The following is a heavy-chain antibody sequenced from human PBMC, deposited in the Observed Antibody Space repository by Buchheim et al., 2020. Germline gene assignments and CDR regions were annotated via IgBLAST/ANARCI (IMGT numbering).Heavy chain of an antibody. V-gene: IGHV5-51*03. CDR1: GYSFTSYW. Sequence: EVQLVQSGAEVKKPGESLKISCKGSGYSFTSYWIGWVRQMPGKGLEWVGIIYPGDSDTRYSPSFQGRVTISADKSISTDFLQCSSLKASDTAMYYCARRKYCSGGSCYPPGMDVWGQGTT. J-gene: IGHJ6*02. CDR2: IYPGDSDT. CDR3: ARRKYCSGGSCYPPGMDV. D-gene: IGHD2-15*01.